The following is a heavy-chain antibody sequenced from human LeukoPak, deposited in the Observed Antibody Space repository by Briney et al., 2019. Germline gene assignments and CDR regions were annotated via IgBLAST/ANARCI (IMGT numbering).Heavy chain of an antibody. CDR2: ISAHNGNT. Sequence: ASVKVSCKASGYTFTNYGINWVRQAPGQGLEWMGWISAHNGNTNYAQNLQGRVTMTTDTSTSTAYMELRSLRSDDTAVYYCARSSNAAYFDYWGQGTLVTVSS. CDR1: GYTFTNYG. J-gene: IGHJ4*02. D-gene: IGHD1-1*01. V-gene: IGHV1-18*01. CDR3: ARSSNAAYFDY.